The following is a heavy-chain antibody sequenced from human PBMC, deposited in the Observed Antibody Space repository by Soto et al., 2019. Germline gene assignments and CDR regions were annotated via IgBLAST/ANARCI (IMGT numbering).Heavy chain of an antibody. J-gene: IGHJ4*02. Sequence: ASVKVSCKASGYTFTSYYMHWVRQAPGQGLEWMGIINPSGGSTSYAQKFQGRVTMTRDTSTSTVYMELSSLRSEDAAVYYCARDFLVPAARSVFDYWGQGTLVTVSS. CDR1: GYTFTSYY. D-gene: IGHD2-2*01. V-gene: IGHV1-46*01. CDR2: INPSGGST. CDR3: ARDFLVPAARSVFDY.